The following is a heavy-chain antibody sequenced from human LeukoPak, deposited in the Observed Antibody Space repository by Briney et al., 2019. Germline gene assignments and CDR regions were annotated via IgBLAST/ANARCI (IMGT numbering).Heavy chain of an antibody. CDR3: ARNSYYGSGSYYTAIDY. V-gene: IGHV1-2*06. Sequence: ASVKVSCKASGYTFTGYYMHWVRQAPGEGLEWMGRINPKSGGTNYAQKFQGRVTMTRDTSISTAYMELSRLRSDDTAVYSCARNSYYGSGSYYTAIDYWGQGTLVTVSS. D-gene: IGHD3-10*01. CDR1: GYTFTGYY. J-gene: IGHJ4*02. CDR2: INPKSGGT.